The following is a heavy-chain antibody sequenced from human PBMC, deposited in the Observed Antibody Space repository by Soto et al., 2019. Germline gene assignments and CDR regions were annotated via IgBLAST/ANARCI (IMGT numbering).Heavy chain of an antibody. CDR1: GYSFTSYW. J-gene: IGHJ6*02. CDR2: IDPSDSYT. V-gene: IGHV5-10-1*01. CDR3: ARLVVVPAATQAYYYYGMDV. D-gene: IGHD2-2*01. Sequence: PGESLKISCKGSGYSFTSYWISWVRQMPGKGLEWMGRIDPSDSYTNYSPSFQGHVTISADKSISTAYLQWSSLKASDTAMYYCARLVVVPAATQAYYYYGMDVWGQGTTVTVSS.